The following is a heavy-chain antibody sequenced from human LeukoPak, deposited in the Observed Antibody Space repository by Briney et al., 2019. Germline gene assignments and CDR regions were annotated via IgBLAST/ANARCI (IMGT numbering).Heavy chain of an antibody. J-gene: IGHJ4*02. CDR1: GFTFSSYA. V-gene: IGHV3-30-3*01. CDR2: ISYDGSNK. Sequence: GRSLRLSCAASGFTFSSYAMHWARQAPGKGLEWVAVISYDGSNKYYADSVKGRFTISRDNSKNTLYLQMNSLRAEDTAVYYCAREGCSSTSCYPDYWGQGTLVTVSS. CDR3: AREGCSSTSCYPDY. D-gene: IGHD2-2*01.